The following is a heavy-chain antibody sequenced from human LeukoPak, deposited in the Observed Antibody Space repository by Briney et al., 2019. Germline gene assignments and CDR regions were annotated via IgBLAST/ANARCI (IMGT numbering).Heavy chain of an antibody. CDR2: INHSGST. CDR1: GGSFSGYY. D-gene: IGHD3-10*01. CDR3: ARSVFRPRGSGSRNFDY. Sequence: SETLSLTCAVYGGSFSGYYWSWIRQPPGKGLEWIGEINHSGSTNYNPSLKSRVTISVDTSKNQFSLKLSSVTAADTAVYYCARSVFRPRGSGSRNFDYWGQGTLVTVSS. J-gene: IGHJ4*02. V-gene: IGHV4-34*01.